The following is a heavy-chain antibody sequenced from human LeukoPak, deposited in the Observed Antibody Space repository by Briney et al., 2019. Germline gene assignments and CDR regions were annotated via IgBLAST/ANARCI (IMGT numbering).Heavy chain of an antibody. CDR1: GGSFSGYY. CDR2: INHSGST. D-gene: IGHD3-3*01. CDR3: ARGPPDFWSGCNYFDY. Sequence: PSETLSLTCAVYGGSFSGYYWSWIRQPPGKGLEWIGEINHSGSTNYNPSLKSRVTISVDTSKNQFSLKLSSVTAADTAVYYCARGPPDFWSGCNYFDYWGQGTLVTVSS. V-gene: IGHV4-34*01. J-gene: IGHJ4*02.